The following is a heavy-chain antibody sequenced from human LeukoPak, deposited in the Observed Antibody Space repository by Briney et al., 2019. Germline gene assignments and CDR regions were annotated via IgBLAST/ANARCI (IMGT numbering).Heavy chain of an antibody. J-gene: IGHJ6*02. D-gene: IGHD6-19*01. V-gene: IGHV3-7*03. CDR3: AGAVAGGYYYYGMDV. CDR2: INHNGNVN. Sequence: PGGSLRLSCAASGFTFSSYWMNWARQAPGKGLEWVASINHNGNVNYYVDSVKGRFTISRDNAKNSLYLQMSNLRAEDTAVYYCAGAVAGGYYYYGMDVWGQGTTVTVSS. CDR1: GFTFSSYW.